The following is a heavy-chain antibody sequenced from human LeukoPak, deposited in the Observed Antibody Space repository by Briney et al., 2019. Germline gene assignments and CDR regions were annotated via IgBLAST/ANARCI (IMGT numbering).Heavy chain of an antibody. CDR2: IYYSGST. D-gene: IGHD2-15*01. J-gene: IGHJ4*02. CDR3: ARGSGWELLPFDY. Sequence: SQTLSLTCTVSGGSISSGSYYWSWIRQPPGKGLEWIGYIYYSGSTNYNPSLKSRVTISVDTSKNQFSLKLSSVTAADTAVYYCARGSGWELLPFDYWGQGTLVTVSS. CDR1: GGSISSGSYY. V-gene: IGHV4-61*01.